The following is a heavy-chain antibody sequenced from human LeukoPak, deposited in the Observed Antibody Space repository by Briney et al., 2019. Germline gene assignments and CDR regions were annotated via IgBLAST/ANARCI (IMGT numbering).Heavy chain of an antibody. D-gene: IGHD1-26*01. V-gene: IGHV4-31*03. CDR2: IYYSGST. J-gene: IGHJ3*02. CDR3: ARNQVEALPSLIVGATGAFDI. Sequence: SQTLSLTCTVSGGSISSGGYYWSWIRQHPGKGLEWIGYIYYSGSTYYNPSLKSRVTISVDTSKNQFSLKLSSVTAADTAVYYCARNQVEALPSLIVGATGAFDIWGQGTMVTVAS. CDR1: GGSISSGGYY.